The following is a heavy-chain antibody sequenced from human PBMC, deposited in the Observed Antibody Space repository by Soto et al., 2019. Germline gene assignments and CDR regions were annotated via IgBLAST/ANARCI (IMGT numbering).Heavy chain of an antibody. D-gene: IGHD3-3*01. CDR2: IYHSGST. J-gene: IGHJ4*01. CDR3: ARREWVRPRSFAY. Sequence: QVQLQESGPGLVKPSGTLSLSCAVSGDSISSNYWWSWVRQPPGKGLEWIGEIYHSGSTNYNSSLKSRVTIALDKYKNQFSLKLDSVTAADTAVYYGARREWVRPRSFAYWGHGTLVTVSS. V-gene: IGHV4-4*02. CDR1: GDSISSNYW.